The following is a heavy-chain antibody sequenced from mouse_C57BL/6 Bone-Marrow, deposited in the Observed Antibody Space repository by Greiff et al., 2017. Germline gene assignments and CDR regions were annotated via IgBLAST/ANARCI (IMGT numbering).Heavy chain of an antibody. V-gene: IGHV1-82*01. CDR2: IYPGDGDT. CDR1: GYAFSSSW. CDR3: ARFGSSPYYYAMDY. Sequence: VQLQQSGPELVKPGASVKISCKASGYAFSSSWMNWVKQRPGKGLEWIGRIYPGDGDTNYTGKFKGKATLTADKSSSTAYMQLSSLTSEDSAVYFCARFGSSPYYYAMDYWGQGTSVTVSS. J-gene: IGHJ4*01. D-gene: IGHD1-1*01.